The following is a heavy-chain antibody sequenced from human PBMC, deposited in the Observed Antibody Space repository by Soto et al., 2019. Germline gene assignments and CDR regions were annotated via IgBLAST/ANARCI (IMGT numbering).Heavy chain of an antibody. CDR1: GFTFSSYG. Sequence: GGSLRLSRAASGFTFSSYGMHWVRQAPGKGLEWVAVISYDGSNKYYADSVKGRFTISRDNSKNTLYLQMNSLRAEDTAVYYCANSYGSGSYSHFDYWGQGTLVTVSS. J-gene: IGHJ4*02. V-gene: IGHV3-30*18. CDR2: ISYDGSNK. CDR3: ANSYGSGSYSHFDY. D-gene: IGHD3-10*01.